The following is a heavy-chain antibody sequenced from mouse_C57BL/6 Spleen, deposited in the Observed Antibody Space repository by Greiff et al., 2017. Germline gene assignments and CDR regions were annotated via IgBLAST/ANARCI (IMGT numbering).Heavy chain of an antibody. Sequence: QVQLQQPGAELVKPGASVKMSCKASGYTFTSYWITWVKQRPGQGLEWIGDIYPGSGSTNYNEKFKSKATLTVDTSSSTAYMQLSSLTSEAAAVYYCERSYYYSRSYAFDYWGQGTTLTVAA. CDR2: IYPGSGST. J-gene: IGHJ2*01. CDR3: ERSYYYSRSYAFDY. CDR1: GYTFTSYW. D-gene: IGHD1-1*01. V-gene: IGHV1-55*01.